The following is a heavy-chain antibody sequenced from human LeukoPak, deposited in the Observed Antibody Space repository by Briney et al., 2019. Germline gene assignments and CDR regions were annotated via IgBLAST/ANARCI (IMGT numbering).Heavy chain of an antibody. Sequence: GRSLRLSCEVSGFTFSSYAMHWLRQAPGKGLEWVALISYDGNNKYYGDSVKGRFTISRDNSKDTLYLQMNSLGGEDTVVYYCARGGWRAAVAGTVYHYWGQGTLVTVSS. CDR1: GFTFSSYA. V-gene: IGHV3-30-3*01. D-gene: IGHD6-19*01. CDR2: ISYDGNNK. CDR3: ARGGWRAAVAGTVYHY. J-gene: IGHJ4*02.